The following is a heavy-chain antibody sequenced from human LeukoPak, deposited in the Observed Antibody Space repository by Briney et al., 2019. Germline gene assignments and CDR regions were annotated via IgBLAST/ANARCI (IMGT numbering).Heavy chain of an antibody. CDR3: ATLYDFWSGYLDY. D-gene: IGHD3-3*01. Sequence: GGSLRLSCAASGFTFNDYSMSWIRQAPGKGLEWVSYISSSGSTIYYADSVKGRFTISRDNAKNSLYLQMNSLRAEDTAVYYCATLYDFWSGYLDYWGQGALVTVSS. V-gene: IGHV3-11*01. J-gene: IGHJ4*02. CDR2: ISSSGSTI. CDR1: GFTFNDYS.